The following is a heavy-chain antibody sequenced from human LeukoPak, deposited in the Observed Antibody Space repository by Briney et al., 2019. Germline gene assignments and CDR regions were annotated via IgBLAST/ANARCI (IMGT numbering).Heavy chain of an antibody. CDR3: ARVTDIVVVPAALPGGWFDP. D-gene: IGHD2-2*01. Sequence: ASVKVSCKASGYTFTSYGISWVRQAPGQGLEWMGWISAYNGNTNYAQKLQGRVTMTTDTSTSTAYMELRSLISDNTAVYYCARVTDIVVVPAALPGGWFDPWGQGTLVTVSS. CDR1: GYTFTSYG. J-gene: IGHJ5*02. CDR2: ISAYNGNT. V-gene: IGHV1-18*01.